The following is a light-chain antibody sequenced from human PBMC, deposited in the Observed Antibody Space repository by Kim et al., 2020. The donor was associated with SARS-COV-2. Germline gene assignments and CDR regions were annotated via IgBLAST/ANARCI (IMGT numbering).Light chain of an antibody. J-gene: IGKJ4*01. Sequence: ASLGDRVTITCRASQGIAGYLAWYQQKPGKAPKLLIYTASTLQSDVPSRFSGSGSGTEFTLTISSLQPEDSATYYCQQLNSYSLTFGGGTKVDIK. CDR2: TAS. CDR3: QQLNSYSLT. V-gene: IGKV1-9*01. CDR1: QGIAGY.